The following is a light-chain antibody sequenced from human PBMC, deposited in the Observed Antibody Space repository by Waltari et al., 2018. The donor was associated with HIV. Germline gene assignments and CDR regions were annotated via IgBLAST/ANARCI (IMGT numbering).Light chain of an antibody. CDR1: QSISVY. CDR3: QQYKNWPPLS. V-gene: IGKV3-15*01. J-gene: IGKJ4*01. Sequence: EVVLKQSPATLAVSPGEGATLSCRASQSISVYLAWYQHKPGQIPRLLIYDASTRAPGIPPRFSGSGSGTDFTLNISSLQSEDFAIYYCQQYKNWPPLSFGGGTKVEIK. CDR2: DAS.